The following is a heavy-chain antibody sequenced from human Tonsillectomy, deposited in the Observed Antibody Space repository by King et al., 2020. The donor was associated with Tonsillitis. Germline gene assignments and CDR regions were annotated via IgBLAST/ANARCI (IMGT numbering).Heavy chain of an antibody. Sequence: VQLVESGAEVKKPGASVKVSCKAAGYTFTSYDINWVRQATGQGVECMGWMNPNSGNTGYAQKFQGRVNMTRNTSISTAYMELSSLRSEDTAVYYCARSGSSWSLFDYWGQGTLVTVSS. CDR2: MNPNSGNT. V-gene: IGHV1-8*01. D-gene: IGHD6-13*01. CDR3: ARSGSSWSLFDY. CDR1: GYTFTSYD. J-gene: IGHJ4*02.